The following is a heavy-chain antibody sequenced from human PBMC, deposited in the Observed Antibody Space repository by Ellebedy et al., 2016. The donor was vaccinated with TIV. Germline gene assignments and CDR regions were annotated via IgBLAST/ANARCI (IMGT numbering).Heavy chain of an antibody. Sequence: PGGSLRLSCEASGFIFSSYGMHWVRQAPGKGPEWVAVISYDGSKKYYADSVKGRFTISRDNSKNTLYLQMNSLRAEDTAVYYCARGVNYDILTGYYRYFDYWGQGTLVTVSS. D-gene: IGHD3-9*01. J-gene: IGHJ4*02. CDR3: ARGVNYDILTGYYRYFDY. CDR2: ISYDGSKK. V-gene: IGHV3-30*03. CDR1: GFIFSSYG.